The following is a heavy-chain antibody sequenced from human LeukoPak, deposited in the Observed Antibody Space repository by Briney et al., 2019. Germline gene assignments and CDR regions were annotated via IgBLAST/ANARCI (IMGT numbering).Heavy chain of an antibody. CDR3: ARDHGIPPYSYMIVVVISNDAFDI. CDR1: GYAFTSYG. Sequence: ASVKVSCKASGYAFTSYGISWVRQAPGQGLEWMGWIGAYNGNTNYAQKLQGRVTMTTDTSTSTAYMELRSLRSDDTAVYYCARDHGIPPYSYMIVVVISNDAFDIWGQGTMVTVSS. D-gene: IGHD3-22*01. CDR2: IGAYNGNT. J-gene: IGHJ3*02. V-gene: IGHV1-18*01.